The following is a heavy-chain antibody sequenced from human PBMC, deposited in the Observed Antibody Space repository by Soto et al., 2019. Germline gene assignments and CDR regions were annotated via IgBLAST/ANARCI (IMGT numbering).Heavy chain of an antibody. V-gene: IGHV4-34*01. Sequence: PSETLSLTCAVYGGSFSGYYWSWIRQPPGKGLEWIGEINHSGSTNYNPSLKSRVTISVDTSKNQFSLKLSSVTAADTAVYYCAVGGGPSPRYYYDSSGYYSPTDYWGQGTLVTVSS. CDR1: GGSFSGYY. CDR2: INHSGST. CDR3: AVGGGPSPRYYYDSSGYYSPTDY. J-gene: IGHJ4*02. D-gene: IGHD3-22*01.